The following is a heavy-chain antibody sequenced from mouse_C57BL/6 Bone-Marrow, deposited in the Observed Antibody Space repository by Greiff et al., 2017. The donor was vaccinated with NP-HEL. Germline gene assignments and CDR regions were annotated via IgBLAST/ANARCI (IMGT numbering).Heavy chain of an antibody. CDR2: IYPRSGNT. Sequence: QVQLQQSGAELARPGASVKLSCKASGYTFTSYGISWVKQRTGQGLEWIGEIYPRSGNTYYNEKFKGKATLTADKSYSTAYMELRSLTSEDSAVYFCARCGYSAWFAYWGQGTLVTVSA. CDR3: ARCGYSAWFAY. V-gene: IGHV1-81*01. CDR1: GYTFTSYG. D-gene: IGHD2-3*01. J-gene: IGHJ3*01.